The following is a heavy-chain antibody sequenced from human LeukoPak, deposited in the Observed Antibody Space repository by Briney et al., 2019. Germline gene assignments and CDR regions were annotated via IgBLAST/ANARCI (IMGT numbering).Heavy chain of an antibody. CDR1: GFTFDDYA. CDR2: ISWNSGSI. D-gene: IGHD3-10*01. J-gene: IGHJ6*03. Sequence: PGGSLRLSCAASGFTFDDYAMHWVRQAPGKGLEWVSGISWNSGSIGYADSVKGRFTISRDNAKNSLYLQMNSLRAEDTAVYYCAREDYYGSGSYGEAYYYYYYMDVWGKGTTVTISS. V-gene: IGHV3-9*01. CDR3: AREDYYGSGSYGEAYYYYYYMDV.